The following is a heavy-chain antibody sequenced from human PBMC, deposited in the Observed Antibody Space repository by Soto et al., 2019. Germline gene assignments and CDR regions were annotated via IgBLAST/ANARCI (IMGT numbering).Heavy chain of an antibody. CDR1: GGFTFSGYE. Sequence: EVQLLESGGGLVQPGGSLRLSCAASGGFTFSGYEMHWVRQAPGKGLEWVSYISSSSTTIHYADSVKGRFTISRDNAKNSLFLQMNSLRAEDTAVYYCARSGYSYGFNYYYYGMDVWGQGTTVTVSS. CDR2: ISSSSTTI. J-gene: IGHJ6*02. CDR3: ARSGYSYGFNYYYYGMDV. V-gene: IGHV3-48*03. D-gene: IGHD5-18*01.